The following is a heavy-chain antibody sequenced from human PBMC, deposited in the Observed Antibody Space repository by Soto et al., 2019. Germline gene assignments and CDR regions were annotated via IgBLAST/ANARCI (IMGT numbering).Heavy chain of an antibody. D-gene: IGHD6-6*01. CDR1: GFTFSSYS. J-gene: IGHJ5*02. CDR3: ARERARRGPNWFDP. CDR2: ISSSSSTI. Sequence: GGSLRLSCAASGFTFSSYSMNWVRQAPGKGLEWVSYISSSSSTIYYADSVKGRFTISRDNAKNSLYLQMNSLRDEDTAVYYCARERARRGPNWFDPWGQGTLVTVSS. V-gene: IGHV3-48*02.